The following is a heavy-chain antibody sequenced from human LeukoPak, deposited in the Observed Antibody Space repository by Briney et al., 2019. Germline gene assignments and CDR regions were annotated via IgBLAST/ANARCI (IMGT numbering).Heavy chain of an antibody. J-gene: IGHJ4*02. CDR2: IRSKANNYAT. V-gene: IGHV3-73*01. D-gene: IGHD2-21*02. CDR3: TRIETVTAIDY. Sequence: GGSLRLSCAASGFTFSGSAIHWVRQASGKGLEWVGRIRSKANNYATAYAASVRGRFSISRDDSNNMAYLQMNSLKTEDTAVYYCTRIETVTAIDYWGQGTLVTVPS. CDR1: GFTFSGSA.